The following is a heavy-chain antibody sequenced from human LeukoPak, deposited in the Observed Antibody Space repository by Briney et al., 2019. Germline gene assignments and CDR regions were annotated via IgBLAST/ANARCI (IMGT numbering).Heavy chain of an antibody. CDR1: GGSISSNNYY. V-gene: IGHV4-61*02. D-gene: IGHD3-3*02. Sequence: SETLSLTCTVSGGSISSNNYYWSWIRQPAGKGLEWIGRIYTSGSTNYNPSLKSRVTMLVDTSKNQFSLKLSSVTAADTAVYYCARGLASRFDYWGQGTLVTVSS. J-gene: IGHJ4*02. CDR3: ARGLASRFDY. CDR2: IYTSGST.